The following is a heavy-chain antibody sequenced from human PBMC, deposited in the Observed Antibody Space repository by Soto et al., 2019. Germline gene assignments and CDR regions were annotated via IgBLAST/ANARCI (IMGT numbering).Heavy chain of an antibody. V-gene: IGHV4-59*01. CDR1: GGSISGYY. CDR2: MYNTGST. CDR3: ARDLWGYCGTDCYPLDV. J-gene: IGHJ6*02. D-gene: IGHD2-21*02. Sequence: SETLSLTCTVSGGSISGYYWSWIRQPPGKGLERIGHMYNTGSTVYNPSFKSRVTISVDTSKNQFSLKLNSVTAADTAVYYCARDLWGYCGTDCYPLDVWGQGTTVT.